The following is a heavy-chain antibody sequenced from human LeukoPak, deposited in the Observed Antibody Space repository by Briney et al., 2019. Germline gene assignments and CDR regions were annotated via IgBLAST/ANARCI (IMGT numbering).Heavy chain of an antibody. J-gene: IGHJ6*03. Sequence: PGGSLRLSCAASGFTFSSYAMSWVRQAPGKGLKWVSTINDNGDGTYYADSVKGRFTISRDNSYNTVSLQMNSLRDEDTGVYYCAKGLRTGVGPYMGYHYYMDVWGKGATVPVSS. CDR1: GFTFSSYA. CDR3: AKGLRTGVGPYMGYHYYMDV. V-gene: IGHV3-23*01. CDR2: INDNGDGT. D-gene: IGHD3-16*01.